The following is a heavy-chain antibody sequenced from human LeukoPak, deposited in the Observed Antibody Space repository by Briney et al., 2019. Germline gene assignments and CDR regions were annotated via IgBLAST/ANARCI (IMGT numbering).Heavy chain of an antibody. D-gene: IGHD3-16*01. J-gene: IGHJ4*02. CDR1: GFTFSSYW. Sequence: GGSLRLSCAASGFTFSSYWMSWVRQAPGKGLEWVANIKQDGSEKYYVDSVKGRFTISRDNAKNSLYLQMNSLRAEDTAVYYCARDSLWGGSKIDFDYWGQGTLVTVSS. CDR3: ARDSLWGGSKIDFDY. V-gene: IGHV3-7*01. CDR2: IKQDGSEK.